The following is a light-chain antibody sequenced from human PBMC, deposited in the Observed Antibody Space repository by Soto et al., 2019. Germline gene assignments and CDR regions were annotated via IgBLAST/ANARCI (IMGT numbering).Light chain of an antibody. V-gene: IGKV4-1*01. J-gene: IGKJ1*01. Sequence: DIVMTQSPDSLAVSLGERATINCRSSQSVFYSSNNKNYLAWYQQKPGQPPKLLMYWASTRESGVPDRFSGSGSGTDFTLTISSLQAEDVAVYYCHQYYDTLWTFGQGTKGEIK. CDR3: HQYYDTLWT. CDR1: QSVFYSSNNKNY. CDR2: WAS.